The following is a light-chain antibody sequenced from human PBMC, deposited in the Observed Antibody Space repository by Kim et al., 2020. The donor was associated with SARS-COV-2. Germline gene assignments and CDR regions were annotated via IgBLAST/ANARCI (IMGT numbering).Light chain of an antibody. CDR2: EDN. CDR1: SGSIASNY. Sequence: NFMLTQPHSVSESPGKTVTISCTGSSGSIASNYVQWYQQRPGSAPTTVIYEDNQRPSGVPDRFSGSIGSSSNSASLTISGLKTEDEADYYCQSYDSSNRVFGGGTQLTVL. CDR3: QSYDSSNRV. V-gene: IGLV6-57*02. J-gene: IGLJ2*01.